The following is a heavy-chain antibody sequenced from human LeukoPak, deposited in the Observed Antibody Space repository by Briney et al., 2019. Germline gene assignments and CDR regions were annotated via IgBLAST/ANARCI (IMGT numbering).Heavy chain of an antibody. CDR2: IYTSGST. Sequence: SQTLSLTCTVSAGSISSGSYYWSWIRQTAGKGLEWIGRIYTSGSTNYNPSLKSRVTISVDTSKNQFSLKLSSVTAADTAVYYCARAYCSGGSCVVDYWGQGTLVTVSS. D-gene: IGHD2-15*01. V-gene: IGHV4-61*02. CDR1: AGSISSGSYY. J-gene: IGHJ4*02. CDR3: ARAYCSGGSCVVDY.